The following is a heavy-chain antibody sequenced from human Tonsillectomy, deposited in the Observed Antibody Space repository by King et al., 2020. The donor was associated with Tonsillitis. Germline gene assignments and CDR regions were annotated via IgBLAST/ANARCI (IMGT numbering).Heavy chain of an antibody. Sequence: QLVQSGAEVKRPGASVKISCKASGYIITSYAMHWVRQAPGQRLEWMGWINADNGNTKYSKRFQGRVTITRDTSASTAYMELSSLRSEDTAVYYCARGGSGFYTYYYYMDVWGKGTPVTVSS. J-gene: IGHJ6*03. CDR3: ARGGSGFYTYYYYMDV. D-gene: IGHD3-3*01. CDR1: GYIITSYA. CDR2: INADNGNT. V-gene: IGHV1-3*01.